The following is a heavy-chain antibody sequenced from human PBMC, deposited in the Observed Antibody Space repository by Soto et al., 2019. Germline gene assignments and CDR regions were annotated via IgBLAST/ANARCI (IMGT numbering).Heavy chain of an antibody. Sequence: QVQLVQSGAEVKKPGSSVKVSCKASGGTFSSYVISWVRQAPGQGLEWMGGIIPMFEKTTYAQRFQGRVTITAEESTSTAYMALSSLRSEDTAIYFCSYSSSPFGFDFWGQGTLVTVSS. CDR1: GGTFSSYV. V-gene: IGHV1-69*01. D-gene: IGHD6-13*01. CDR3: SYSSSPFGFDF. CDR2: IIPMFEKT. J-gene: IGHJ4*02.